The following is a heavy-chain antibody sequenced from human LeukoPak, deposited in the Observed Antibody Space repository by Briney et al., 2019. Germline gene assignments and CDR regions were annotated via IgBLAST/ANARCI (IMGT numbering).Heavy chain of an antibody. J-gene: IGHJ6*02. CDR3: AKDLDYGDYPLYYGMDV. V-gene: IGHV3-23*01. Sequence: PGGSLRLSCAASGFTFSSYAMSWVRQAPGKGLERVSAISGSGGSTYYADSVKGRFTISRDNSKNTLYPQMNSLRAEDTAVYYCAKDLDYGDYPLYYGMDVWGQGTTVTVSS. CDR1: GFTFSSYA. D-gene: IGHD4-17*01. CDR2: ISGSGGST.